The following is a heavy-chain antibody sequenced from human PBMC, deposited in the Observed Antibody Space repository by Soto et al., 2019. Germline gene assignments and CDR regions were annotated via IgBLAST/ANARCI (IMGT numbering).Heavy chain of an antibody. CDR2: ISWNSGSV. J-gene: IGHJ6*02. CDR1: GFTFAYYA. Sequence: GGSLRLSCVASGFTFAYYAMRWVRQTPGKGLEWVSGISWNSGSVGYADSVKGRFTISRDNAKNSLYLQMNSLTVEDTAVYYCATDPLIAAADYGMDAWGQGTTVTVSS. CDR3: ATDPLIAAADYGMDA. V-gene: IGHV3-9*01. D-gene: IGHD6-13*01.